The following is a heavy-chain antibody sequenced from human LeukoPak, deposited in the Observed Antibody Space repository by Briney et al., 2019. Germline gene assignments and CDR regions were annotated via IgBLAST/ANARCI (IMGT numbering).Heavy chain of an antibody. D-gene: IGHD3-10*01. J-gene: IGHJ6*04. V-gene: IGHV3-30*18. CDR2: VSYDGGNR. CDR1: GFSFSAYD. Sequence: GRSLRLSCAASGFSFSAYDMHWVRQAPGKGLKWVAVVSYDGGNRYHADSVKGRFTISRDNSKNTLYLQVNNLTTEDTAVYFCAKAMVRTAILLSLPSYYYGLDVWGTGTTVTVSS. CDR3: AKAMVRTAILLSLPSYYYGLDV.